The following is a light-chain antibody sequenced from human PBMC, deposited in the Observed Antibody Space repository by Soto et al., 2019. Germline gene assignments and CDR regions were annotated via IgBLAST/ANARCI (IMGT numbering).Light chain of an antibody. CDR3: QQCGGSPLFS. Sequence: EIVLTQSPDTLSLSPGERATLSCTASESVTSSCLAWYQRKPGQAPRLLIHTTSTRATDIPDRFSSSGSGTDFTLTISRLEPEDFAVYYCQQCGGSPLFSFGPGTRVDI. CDR2: TTS. CDR1: ESVTSSC. V-gene: IGKV3-20*01. J-gene: IGKJ3*01.